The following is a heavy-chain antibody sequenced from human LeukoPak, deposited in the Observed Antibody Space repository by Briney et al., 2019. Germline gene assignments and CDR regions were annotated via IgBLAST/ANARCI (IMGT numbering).Heavy chain of an antibody. Sequence: GGSLRLSCSASGFTFSSYAMHWVRQAPGKGLEYVSAISSNGGSTYYADSVKGRFTISRDNSKNTLYVQMSSLRAEGTAVYYCVEVGKYCSSTSCYVRHYYFDYWGQGTLVTVSS. CDR2: ISSNGGST. CDR1: GFTFSSYA. CDR3: VEVGKYCSSTSCYVRHYYFDY. D-gene: IGHD2-2*01. J-gene: IGHJ4*02. V-gene: IGHV3-64*05.